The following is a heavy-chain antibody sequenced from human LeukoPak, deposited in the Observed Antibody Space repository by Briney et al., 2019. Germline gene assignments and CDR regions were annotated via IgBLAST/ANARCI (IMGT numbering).Heavy chain of an antibody. CDR2: INPNSGGT. CDR1: GYTFTDYY. D-gene: IGHD6-6*01. J-gene: IGHJ3*02. CDR3: AREAAARPGAFDI. Sequence: ASVKVSCKASGYTFTDYYMHCVRQAPGQGLEWMGRINPNSGGTNYAQKFQGRVTMTRDTSISTAYMELSRLRSDDTAVYYRAREAAARPGAFDIWGQGTMVTVSS. V-gene: IGHV1-2*06.